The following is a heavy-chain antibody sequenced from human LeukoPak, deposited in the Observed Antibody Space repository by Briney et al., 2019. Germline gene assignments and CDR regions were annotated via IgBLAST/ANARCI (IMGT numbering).Heavy chain of an antibody. J-gene: IGHJ4*02. V-gene: IGHV4-34*01. D-gene: IGHD3-3*01. CDR2: INHSGST. CDR1: GGSFSGYY. Sequence: SETLSLTCAVYGGSFSGYYWSWIRQPPGKGLEWIGEINHSGSTNYNPSLKSRVTISVDTSKNQFSLKLSSVTAADTAVYYCARNMTYYDFWSGYQSCYFDYWGQGTLVTVSS. CDR3: ARNMTYYDFWSGYQSCYFDY.